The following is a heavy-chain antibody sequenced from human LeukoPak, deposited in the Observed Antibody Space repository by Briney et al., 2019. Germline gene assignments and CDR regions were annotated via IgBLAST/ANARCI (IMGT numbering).Heavy chain of an antibody. CDR1: GFTFSGCA. CDR3: ARGTVLLWFGVDY. Sequence: GGSLRLSCAASGFTFSGCAMHWVRQAPGKGLEWVAIISYDGSQKYYADSVKGRFTISRDNAKNTLFLQMNSLRAEDTAVYYCARGTVLLWFGVDYWGQGTLVTVSS. V-gene: IGHV3-30-3*01. J-gene: IGHJ4*02. D-gene: IGHD3-10*01. CDR2: ISYDGSQK.